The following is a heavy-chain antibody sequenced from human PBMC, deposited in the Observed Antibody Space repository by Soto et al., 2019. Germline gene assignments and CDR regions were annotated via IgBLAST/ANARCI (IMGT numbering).Heavy chain of an antibody. CDR1: GSSLSGYW. V-gene: IGHV3-7*03. CDR3: AISTSTVSYWFEP. CDR2: IKEDGTEQ. Sequence: GVTLRLSCAASGSSLSGYWMSWVRQAPGKGPEWVANIKEDGTEQHYVDSVKGRFTISRDNSENSLFLQMNNLRAADSAIYYCAISTSTVSYWFEPLGPGTQVTVSS. J-gene: IGHJ5*02. D-gene: IGHD4-4*01.